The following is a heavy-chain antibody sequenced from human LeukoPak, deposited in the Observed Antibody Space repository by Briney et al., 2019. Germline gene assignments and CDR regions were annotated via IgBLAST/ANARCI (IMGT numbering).Heavy chain of an antibody. CDR1: GGSISSGSYY. J-gene: IGHJ5*02. V-gene: IGHV4-61*02. CDR2: IYTSGST. CDR3: ARGGWGTHNWFDP. Sequence: PSQTLSLTCTVSGGSISSGSYYWSWIRQPAGKGLEWIGRIYTSGSTNYNPSLKSRVTISVDTSKNQFSLKLSSVTAADTAVYYCARGGWGTHNWFDPWGQGTLVTVSS. D-gene: IGHD3-16*01.